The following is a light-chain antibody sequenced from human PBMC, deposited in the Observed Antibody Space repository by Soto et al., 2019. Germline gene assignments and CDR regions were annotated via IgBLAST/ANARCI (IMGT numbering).Light chain of an antibody. Sequence: EFVLRQSPANLSVSPGERATLSCRASQSVSSNLAWYQQKPGQAPRLLIYGASSRATGVPDRFSGSGSGTDFTLTISSLEPEDFATYYCQQAYSTPWTFGQGTKVDIK. J-gene: IGKJ1*01. CDR3: QQAYSTPWT. CDR2: GAS. V-gene: IGKV3D-15*01. CDR1: QSVSSN.